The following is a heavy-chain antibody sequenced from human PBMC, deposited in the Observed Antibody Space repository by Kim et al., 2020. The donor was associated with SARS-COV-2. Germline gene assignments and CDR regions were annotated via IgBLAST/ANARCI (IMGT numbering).Heavy chain of an antibody. Sequence: GNGNTKYSQKFQGRVTITRDTSASTAYMELSSLRSEDTAVYYCARGGNPVWGKGTTVTVSS. CDR3: ARGGNPV. CDR2: GNGNT. V-gene: IGHV1-3*01. J-gene: IGHJ6*04.